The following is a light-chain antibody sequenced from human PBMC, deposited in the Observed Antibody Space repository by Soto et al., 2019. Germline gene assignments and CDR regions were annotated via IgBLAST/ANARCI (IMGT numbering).Light chain of an antibody. Sequence: QSALTQPASVSGSPGQSITISCTGTSSDVGGYKYVSWYQQHPGKAPKLMIYEVSNRPSGVSNRFSGSKSGNTASLTISGLQAEDEADYYCNSFTSSSTYVFGTGTKGTVL. CDR2: EVS. V-gene: IGLV2-14*01. CDR1: SSDVGGYKY. J-gene: IGLJ1*01. CDR3: NSFTSSSTYV.